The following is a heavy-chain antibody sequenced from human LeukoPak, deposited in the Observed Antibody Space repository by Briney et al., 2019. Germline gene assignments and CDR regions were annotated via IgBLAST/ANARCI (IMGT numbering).Heavy chain of an antibody. CDR2: ISGNGGVT. J-gene: IGHJ3*01. D-gene: IGHD3-22*01. Sequence: GGSLRLSCAGSGLTLRSYGMTWVRQAPGKGLEWVSSISGNGGVTTYADSVKGRFTMSRDNSRNTLYLQMDSLRAEDTAVYYCAKDPSGDYIGAFDAWGQGTMVTVSS. CDR3: AKDPSGDYIGAFDA. V-gene: IGHV3-23*01. CDR1: GLTLRSYG.